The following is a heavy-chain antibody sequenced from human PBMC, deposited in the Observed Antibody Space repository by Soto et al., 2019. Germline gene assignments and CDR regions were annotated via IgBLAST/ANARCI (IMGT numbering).Heavy chain of an antibody. J-gene: IGHJ4*02. D-gene: IGHD2-2*01. CDR2: ISGSGGST. V-gene: IGHV3-23*01. CDR3: AKPDSYQLPHFDY. Sequence: EVQLLESGGGLVQPGGSLRLSCAASGFTFSSYAMSWVRQAPGKGLXXVSAISGSGGSTYYADSVKGRFTISRDNSKNTLYLQMNSLRAEDTAVYYCAKPDSYQLPHFDYWGQGTLVTVSS. CDR1: GFTFSSYA.